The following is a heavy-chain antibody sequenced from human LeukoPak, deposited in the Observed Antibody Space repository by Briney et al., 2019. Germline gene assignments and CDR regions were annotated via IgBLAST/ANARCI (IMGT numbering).Heavy chain of an antibody. V-gene: IGHV3-23*01. Sequence: PGGSLRLSCAASGFTFSSNAMSWVRQAPGKGLEWVSVISGSGGDTYYADSVKGRFTISRDNSKNTVFLQMNSLRAEDTAVYYCAKDGRSSTPGYWGQGTLVTVSS. CDR2: ISGSGGDT. J-gene: IGHJ4*02. CDR3: AKDGRSSTPGY. D-gene: IGHD2-15*01. CDR1: GFTFSSNA.